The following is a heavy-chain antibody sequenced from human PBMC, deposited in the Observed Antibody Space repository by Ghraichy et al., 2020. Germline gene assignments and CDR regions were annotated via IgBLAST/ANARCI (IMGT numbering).Heavy chain of an antibody. CDR1: GYSFITYG. V-gene: IGHV1-18*04. D-gene: IGHD3-10*01. J-gene: IGHJ2*01. CDR3: ARSLNSAYWYFDL. Sequence: ASVKVSCRASGYSFITYGISWVRQAPGQGLECVGSIESYSANTNYAQRFRGRVTMTTDTSTSTAYMELRRLRSDDTDVYYCARSLNSAYWYFDLLGRGTLITVSS. CDR2: IESYSANT.